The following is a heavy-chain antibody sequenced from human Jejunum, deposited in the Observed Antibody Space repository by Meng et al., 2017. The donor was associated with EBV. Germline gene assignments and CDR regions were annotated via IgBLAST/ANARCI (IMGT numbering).Heavy chain of an antibody. CDR1: GESFSDHF. V-gene: IGHV4-34*01. Sequence: HVLLQQWGAXLLSLXXXLSRTGAXCGESFSDHFWSWIRQPPGMGLQSIGNIHYGESAYYDPSLKNRVTISLDTSKNQFSLKLTSVTAADTAIYYCARDHCSGSSGDTCYHQDWGQGTLVTVSS. J-gene: IGHJ4*02. CDR2: IHYGESA. CDR3: ARDHCSGSSGDTCYHQD. D-gene: IGHD2-15*01.